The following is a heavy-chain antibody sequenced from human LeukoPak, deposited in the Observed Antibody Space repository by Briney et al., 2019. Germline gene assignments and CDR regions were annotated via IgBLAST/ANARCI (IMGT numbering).Heavy chain of an antibody. CDR1: GGSISSNNYY. V-gene: IGHV4-39*01. Sequence: SETLSLTCTVSGGSISSNNYYWGWIRQPPGKGLEWIGSIYCSGTIYYNPSLKSRVTISVDTSKNQFSLKLSSVTAADTAVYFCARLSPWEFTYYYYYMDVWGKGTTVTVSS. J-gene: IGHJ6*03. D-gene: IGHD3-10*01. CDR3: ARLSPWEFTYYYYYMDV. CDR2: IYCSGTI.